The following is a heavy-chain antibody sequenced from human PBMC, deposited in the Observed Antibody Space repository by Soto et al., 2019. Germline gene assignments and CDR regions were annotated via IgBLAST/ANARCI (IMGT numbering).Heavy chain of an antibody. V-gene: IGHV1-69*12. CDR1: GGTFSSYA. D-gene: IGHD2-15*01. CDR3: ARRQDIVVVAAATVYYYYGMDV. J-gene: IGHJ6*02. CDR2: IIPIFGTA. Sequence: QVQLVQSGAEVKKPGSSVKVSCKASGGTFSSYAISWVRQAPGQGLEWMGGIIPIFGTANYAQKFQGRVTITADESTSTAYMELSSLRSEDTAVYYCARRQDIVVVAAATVYYYYGMDVWGQGTTVTVSS.